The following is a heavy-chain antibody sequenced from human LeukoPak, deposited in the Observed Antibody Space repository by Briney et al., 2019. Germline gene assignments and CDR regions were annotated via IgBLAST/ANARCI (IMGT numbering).Heavy chain of an antibody. CDR2: FDVEDGET. Sequence: ASVKVSCKVSGYSLTELSMDWVRQAPGKGLEWMGGFDVEDGETLYAQKLQGRATLTEDTSTDTAYMELSSLRSEDTAVYFCATSFMVRGSLDYWGQGTLVTVSS. V-gene: IGHV1-24*01. CDR1: GYSLTELS. CDR3: ATSFMVRGSLDY. D-gene: IGHD3-10*01. J-gene: IGHJ4*02.